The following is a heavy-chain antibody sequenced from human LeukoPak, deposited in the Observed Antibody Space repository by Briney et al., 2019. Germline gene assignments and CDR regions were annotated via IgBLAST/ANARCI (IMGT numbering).Heavy chain of an antibody. CDR3: ARVDSGSYLRAFDI. V-gene: IGHV5-51*01. Sequence: GESLKISCRGSGYSFTTYWIGWVRQMPGKGLEWMGIIYPGDSDTRYSPSFQGQVTISADKSISTASLQWSSLKASDTAIYYCARVDSGSYLRAFDIWGQGTMVTVSS. CDR2: IYPGDSDT. CDR1: GYSFTTYW. D-gene: IGHD1-26*01. J-gene: IGHJ3*02.